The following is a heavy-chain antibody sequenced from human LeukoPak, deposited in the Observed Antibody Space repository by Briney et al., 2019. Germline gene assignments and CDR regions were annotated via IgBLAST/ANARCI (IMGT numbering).Heavy chain of an antibody. CDR1: GGSFSGYF. J-gene: IGHJ4*02. D-gene: IGHD3-22*01. Sequence: PSETLSLTCAVYGGSFSGYFWSWIRQPPGKGLEWIGEINHSGSTNYNPSLKSRVTISVDTSKNQFSLKLSSVTAADTAVYYCAICDSSCDYLEWGQGTLVTVSS. V-gene: IGHV4-34*01. CDR2: INHSGST. CDR3: AICDSSCDYLE.